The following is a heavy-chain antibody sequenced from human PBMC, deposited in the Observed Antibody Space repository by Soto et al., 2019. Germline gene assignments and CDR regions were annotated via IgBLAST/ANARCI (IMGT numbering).Heavy chain of an antibody. J-gene: IGHJ3*01. CDR2: ISTDGSFT. CDR3: ARPRSKSSSGFDL. D-gene: IGHD2-2*01. Sequence: EQLGESGGTLVQPGGSLRLSCVTSGFTFRNHWMHWVRQAPGLGLEGVSRISTDGSFTTYADSVKGRFTISRDNAKNTVYLQMNSLSVEDAALYYCARPRSKSSSGFDLWGQGTMVTVSS. CDR1: GFTFRNHW. V-gene: IGHV3-74*03.